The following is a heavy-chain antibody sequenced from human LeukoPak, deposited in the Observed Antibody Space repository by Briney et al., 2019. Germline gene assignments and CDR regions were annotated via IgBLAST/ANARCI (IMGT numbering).Heavy chain of an antibody. CDR2: INHSGST. CDR1: GGSFSGYY. Sequence: SETLALTCAVYGGSFSGYYWSWIRQPPGKGLEWIGEINHSGSTNYNPSLKSRVTISVDTSKNQFSLKLSSVTAADTAVYYCARARGPLIDYWGQGTLVTVSS. J-gene: IGHJ4*02. V-gene: IGHV4-34*01. CDR3: ARARGPLIDY.